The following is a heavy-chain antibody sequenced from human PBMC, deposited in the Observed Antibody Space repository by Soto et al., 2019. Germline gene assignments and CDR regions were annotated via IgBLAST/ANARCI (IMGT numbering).Heavy chain of an antibody. CDR1: GFTFSSYA. V-gene: IGHV3-23*01. Sequence: VQLLESGGGLVQPGGSLRLSCAASGFTFSSYAMSWVRQAPGKGLQWVSSISGSGGNTYYADSVKGRFTISRDSSKNTLYLQMNSLRAEDTALYYCARTCGGDCYHSDYWGQGTLVTVSS. CDR2: ISGSGGNT. D-gene: IGHD2-21*02. CDR3: ARTCGGDCYHSDY. J-gene: IGHJ4*02.